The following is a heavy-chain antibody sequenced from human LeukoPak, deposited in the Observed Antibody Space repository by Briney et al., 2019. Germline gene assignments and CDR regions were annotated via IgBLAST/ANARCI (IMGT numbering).Heavy chain of an antibody. D-gene: IGHD6-19*01. V-gene: IGHV3-21*01. J-gene: IGHJ4*02. CDR2: ISSSSSYI. CDR1: GFTFSSYS. Sequence: GGSLRLSCAASGFTFSSYSMNWVRQAPGKGLEWVSSISSSSSYIYYADSVKGRFTISRDNAKNSLYLQMNSLRAEDTAVYYCAREEAVAVSPSDYWGQETLVTVSS. CDR3: AREEAVAVSPSDY.